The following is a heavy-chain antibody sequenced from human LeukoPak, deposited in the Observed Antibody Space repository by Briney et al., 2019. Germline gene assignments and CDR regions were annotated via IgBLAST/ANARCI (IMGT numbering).Heavy chain of an antibody. V-gene: IGHV1-18*01. CDR1: GYTFDSYG. CDR3: ARDNMGYSSGWYEGG. J-gene: IGHJ4*02. Sequence: VASVKVSCKASGYTFDSYGVSWVRQAPGQGLEWMGWISAYNGDTDYAPKFQDRVTMTTDTSTSTAYLELRSLRSDDTAVYYCARDNMGYSSGWYEGGWGQGTLVTVSS. D-gene: IGHD6-19*01. CDR2: ISAYNGDT.